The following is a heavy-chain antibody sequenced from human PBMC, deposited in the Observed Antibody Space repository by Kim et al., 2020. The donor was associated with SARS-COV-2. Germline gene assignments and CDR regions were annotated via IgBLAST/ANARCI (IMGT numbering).Heavy chain of an antibody. D-gene: IGHD3-3*01. Sequence: SPSLKSRVTISVDTSKNQFSLRLSSVTAADTAVYYCARGLRITIFDAFDIWGQRTMVTVSS. V-gene: IGHV4-30-2*05. J-gene: IGHJ3*02. CDR3: ARGLRITIFDAFDI.